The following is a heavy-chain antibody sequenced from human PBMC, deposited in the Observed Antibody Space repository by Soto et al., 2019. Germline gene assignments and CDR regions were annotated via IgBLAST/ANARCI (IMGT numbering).Heavy chain of an antibody. D-gene: IGHD1-7*01. CDR1: GFTFSSYE. CDR3: ARDQYNWNYPRYYYGMDV. CDR2: ISSSGSTI. Sequence: GGSLRLSCAASGFTFSSYEMNWVRQAPGKGLEWVSYISSSGSTIYYADSVKGRFTISRDNAKNSLYLQMNSLRAEDTAVYYCARDQYNWNYPRYYYGMDVWGQGTTVTVSS. V-gene: IGHV3-48*03. J-gene: IGHJ6*02.